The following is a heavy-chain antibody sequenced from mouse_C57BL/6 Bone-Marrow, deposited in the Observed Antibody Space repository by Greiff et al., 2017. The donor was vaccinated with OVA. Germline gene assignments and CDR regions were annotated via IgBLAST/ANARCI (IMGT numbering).Heavy chain of an antibody. CDR1: GFTFSSYA. J-gene: IGHJ3*01. Sequence: DVKLVESGGGLVKPGGSLKLSCAASGFTFSSYAMSWVRQTPEKRLEWVATISDGGSYTYYPDNVKGRFTISRDNAKNNLYLQMSHLKSEDTAMYYCARDRGYDEAWFAYWGQGTLVTVSA. CDR3: ARDRGYDEAWFAY. CDR2: ISDGGSYT. D-gene: IGHD2-2*01. V-gene: IGHV5-4*01.